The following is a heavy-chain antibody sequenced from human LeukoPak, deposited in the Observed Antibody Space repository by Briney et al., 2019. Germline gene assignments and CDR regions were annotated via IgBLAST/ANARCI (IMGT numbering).Heavy chain of an antibody. D-gene: IGHD3-22*01. CDR3: ASPTYYYDSSGYHRWNFDL. CDR2: IYYSGST. Sequence: PSETLSLTCTVSGGSISSSSYYWGWIRQPPGKGLEWIGSIYYSGSTYYNPSLKSRVTISVDTSKNQFSLKLSSVTAADTAVYYCASPTYYYDSSGYHRWNFDLWGRGTLVTVS. CDR1: GGSISSSSYY. J-gene: IGHJ2*01. V-gene: IGHV4-39*01.